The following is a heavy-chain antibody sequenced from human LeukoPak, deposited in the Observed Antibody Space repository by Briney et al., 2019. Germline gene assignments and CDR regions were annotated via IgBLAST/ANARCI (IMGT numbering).Heavy chain of an antibody. CDR2: IYYTGST. D-gene: IGHD6-13*01. Sequence: SETLSLTCTVSGGSISSYYWSGIRQPPGKGLEWIGYIYYTGSTKYIASLKSRVTISVDTSKNQFSLKVSSVTAADTAVYYCARLRPSIGAAGTFDYWGQGTLVTVSS. J-gene: IGHJ4*02. V-gene: IGHV4-59*08. CDR3: ARLRPSIGAAGTFDY. CDR1: GGSISSYY.